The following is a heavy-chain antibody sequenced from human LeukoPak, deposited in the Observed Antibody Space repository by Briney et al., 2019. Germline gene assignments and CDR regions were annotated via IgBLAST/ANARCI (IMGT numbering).Heavy chain of an antibody. J-gene: IGHJ6*03. CDR3: ARVIVVVPAATKNYYYYYMDV. CDR1: GGTFSSYA. D-gene: IGHD2-2*01. Sequence: ASVKVSCKASGGTFSSYAISWVRQAPGQGLEWMGRIIPIFGTANYAQKLQGRVTITTDESTSTAYMELSSLRSEDTAVYYCARVIVVVPAATKNYYYYYMDVWGKGTTVTVSS. CDR2: IIPIFGTA. V-gene: IGHV1-69*05.